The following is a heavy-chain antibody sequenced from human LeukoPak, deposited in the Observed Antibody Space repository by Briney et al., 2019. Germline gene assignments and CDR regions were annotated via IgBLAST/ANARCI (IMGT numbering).Heavy chain of an antibody. CDR1: GYSISSGYY. D-gene: IGHD6-13*01. Sequence: SETLSLTCAVSGYSISSGYYWGWIRQPPGKGLECIGSIYHSGNTYYNPSLKSRVTISVDTSRNEFSLKLSSVTAADTAVYYCARLGYSSSRHHSGAFDIWGQGTMVTVSS. J-gene: IGHJ3*02. CDR3: ARLGYSSSRHHSGAFDI. CDR2: IYHSGNT. V-gene: IGHV4-38-2*01.